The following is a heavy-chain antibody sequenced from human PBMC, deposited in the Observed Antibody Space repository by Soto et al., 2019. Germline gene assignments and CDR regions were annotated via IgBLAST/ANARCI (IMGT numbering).Heavy chain of an antibody. V-gene: IGHV4-59*01. CDR1: GGSISSYD. CDR3: ARVGSSDYYVSLDY. D-gene: IGHD3-22*01. CDR2: IYYSGST. J-gene: IGHJ4*02. Sequence: QVQLQESGPGLVKPSETLSLTCTVSGGSISSYDWSWIRQPPGKGLEWIGYIYYSGSTNYNPSLTSRVTISVDTSKNQFSLKLSSVTAADTAVYSCARVGSSDYYVSLDYWGQGTLVTVSS.